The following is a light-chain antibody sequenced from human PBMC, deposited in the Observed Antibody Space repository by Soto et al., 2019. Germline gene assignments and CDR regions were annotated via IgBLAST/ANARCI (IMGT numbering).Light chain of an antibody. CDR1: QXVSSRY. CDR3: QQYGSSPPIT. V-gene: IGKV3-20*01. Sequence: EIVLTQSPGTLSLXPXEXATLSCRASQXVSSRYLAWYQQKPGQAPRLLIYGASSRATGIPDRFSGSGSGTDFTLTISRLEPEDFAVYYCQQYGSSPPITFGGGTKVEIK. CDR2: GAS. J-gene: IGKJ4*01.